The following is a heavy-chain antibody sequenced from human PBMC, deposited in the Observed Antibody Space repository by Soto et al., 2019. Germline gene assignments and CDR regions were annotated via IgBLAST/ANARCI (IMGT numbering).Heavy chain of an antibody. Sequence: PGGSLRLSCAASGFTFSSYGMHWVRQAPGKGLEWVAVISYDGSNKYYADSVKGRFTISRDNSKNTLYLQMNSLRAEDTAVYYCVVVVDYYYYGMDVWGQGTTVTVSS. CDR1: GFTFSSYG. CDR2: ISYDGSNK. J-gene: IGHJ6*02. CDR3: VVVVDYYYYGMDV. V-gene: IGHV3-30*03. D-gene: IGHD2-15*01.